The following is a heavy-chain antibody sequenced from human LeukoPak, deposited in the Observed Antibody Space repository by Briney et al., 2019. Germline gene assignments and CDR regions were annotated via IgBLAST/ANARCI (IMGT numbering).Heavy chain of an antibody. J-gene: IGHJ4*02. Sequence: SETLSLTCTVSGGSFRSYYWTWIRQPPGKGLEWIAYIYYSGSTNYNPSLKSRVTISLDTSQNQFSLNLSSVTAADTAVYYCAGAHSYSGFAEADYWGQGTLVTVSS. CDR1: GGSFRSYY. CDR2: IYYSGST. V-gene: IGHV4-59*01. CDR3: AGAHSYSGFAEADY. D-gene: IGHD5-12*01.